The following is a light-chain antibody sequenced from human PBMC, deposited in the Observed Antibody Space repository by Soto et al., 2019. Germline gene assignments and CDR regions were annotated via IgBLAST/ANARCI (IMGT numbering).Light chain of an antibody. Sequence: DIVMTQSPLSLPVTPGEPASISCRSSQSLLHSNGYNYLDWYLQKPGQSPQFLVYLGSIRASGVPDRFSGSGSGTDFTLKISRVEAEDVGVYYCMQALQTPLTFGGGTKVEIK. CDR2: LGS. V-gene: IGKV2-28*01. CDR1: QSLLHSNGYNY. CDR3: MQALQTPLT. J-gene: IGKJ4*01.